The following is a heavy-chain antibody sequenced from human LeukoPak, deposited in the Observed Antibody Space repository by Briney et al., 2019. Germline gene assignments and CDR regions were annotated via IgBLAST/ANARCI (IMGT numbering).Heavy chain of an antibody. CDR2: ISSSSSYI. J-gene: IGHJ4*02. D-gene: IGHD3-22*01. V-gene: IGHV3-21*01. CDR3: AKVPTHFRVWDDYDNTRLNY. Sequence: GGSLRLFCAASRCTFSSYSMNWVRQAPGKGLEWVSSISSSSSYIYYADSVKGRFTISRDNAKNSLYLQMNSLRAEDTAVYYCAKVPTHFRVWDDYDNTRLNYWGQGTLVTVSS. CDR1: RCTFSSYS.